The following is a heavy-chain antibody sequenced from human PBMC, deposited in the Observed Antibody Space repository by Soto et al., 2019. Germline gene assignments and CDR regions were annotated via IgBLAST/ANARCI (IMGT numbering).Heavy chain of an antibody. D-gene: IGHD1-26*01. Sequence: PGGSLRLSCAASGFTVSSNYMSWVRQAPGKGLEWVSVIYSGGSTYYADSVKGRFTISRDNSKNTLYLQMNSLRAEDTAVYYCAKEISAEYPEYFQHWGQGTLVTVSS. CDR3: AKEISAEYPEYFQH. J-gene: IGHJ1*01. CDR1: GFTVSSNY. CDR2: IYSGGST. V-gene: IGHV3-53*01.